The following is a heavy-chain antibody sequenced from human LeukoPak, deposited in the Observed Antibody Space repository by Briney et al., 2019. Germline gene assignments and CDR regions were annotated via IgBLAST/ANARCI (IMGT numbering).Heavy chain of an antibody. Sequence: SETLSLTCTVSGGSISNYYWSWIRQSPGKGLQWIGYIYYTGSTIYNPSLKSRVTISVDTSKNQFSLKLSSVTAADTAVYYCASSYRHYYDSSGYWYFQHWGQGTLVTVSS. CDR3: ASSYRHYYDSSGYWYFQH. D-gene: IGHD3-22*01. V-gene: IGHV4-59*12. CDR2: IYYTGST. J-gene: IGHJ1*01. CDR1: GGSISNYY.